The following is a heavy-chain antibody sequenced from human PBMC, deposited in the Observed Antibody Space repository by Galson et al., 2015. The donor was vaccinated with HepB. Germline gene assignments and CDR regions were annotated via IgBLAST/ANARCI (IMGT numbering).Heavy chain of an antibody. J-gene: IGHJ4*02. CDR2: ISGSGGST. CDR3: AKEEGVATIFRSVVDY. V-gene: IGHV3-23*01. D-gene: IGHD5-12*01. Sequence: SLRLSCAASGFTFSSYAMSWVRQAPGKGLEWVSAISGSGGSTYYADSVKGRFTISRDNSKNTLYLQMNSLRAEDTAVYYCAKEEGVATIFRSVVDYWGQGTLVTVSS. CDR1: GFTFSSYA.